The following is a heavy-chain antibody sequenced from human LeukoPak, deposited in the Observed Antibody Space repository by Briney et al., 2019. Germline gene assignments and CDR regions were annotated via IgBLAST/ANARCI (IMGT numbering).Heavy chain of an antibody. Sequence: GASVKVSCKASGYTFTGYYMHWVRQAPGQGLEWMGWINPSSGGTNYAQKFQGRVTMTRDTSISTAYMELSRLRSDDTAVYYCARDLGAGSGSYEDYWGQGTLVTVSS. CDR2: INPSSGGT. V-gene: IGHV1-2*02. D-gene: IGHD1-26*01. CDR3: ARDLGAGSGSYEDY. J-gene: IGHJ4*02. CDR1: GYTFTGYY.